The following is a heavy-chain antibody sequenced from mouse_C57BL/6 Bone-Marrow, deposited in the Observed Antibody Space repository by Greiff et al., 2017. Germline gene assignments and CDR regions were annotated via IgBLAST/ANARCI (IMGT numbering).Heavy chain of an antibody. J-gene: IGHJ4*01. D-gene: IGHD1-1*01. Sequence: QVQLQQSGAELARPGASVKLSCKASGYTFTSYGISWVKQRTGQGLEWIGEIYPRSGNTYYNEKFKGKATLTADKSSSTAYMELRSLTSEDSAVYFCARLLLLRSLYYAMDYWGQGTSVTVSS. V-gene: IGHV1-81*01. CDR2: IYPRSGNT. CDR3: ARLLLLRSLYYAMDY. CDR1: GYTFTSYG.